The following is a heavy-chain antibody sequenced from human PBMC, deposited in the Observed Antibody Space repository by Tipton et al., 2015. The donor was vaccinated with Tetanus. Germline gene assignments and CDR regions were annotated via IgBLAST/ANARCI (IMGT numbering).Heavy chain of an antibody. CDR3: ARLWAPAAMYNWFDP. V-gene: IGHV4-39*01. CDR2: IYYSGST. CDR1: GGSISSSSYY. Sequence: TLSLTCTVSGGSISSSSYYWGWIRQPPGKGLEWIGSIYYSGSTYYTPSLKSRVTISVDTSKNQFSLKLSSVTAADTAVYYCARLWAPAAMYNWFDPWGQGTLVTVSS. J-gene: IGHJ5*02. D-gene: IGHD2-2*01.